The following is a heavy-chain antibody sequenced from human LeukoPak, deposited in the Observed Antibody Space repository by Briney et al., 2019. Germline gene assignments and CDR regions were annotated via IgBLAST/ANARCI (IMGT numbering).Heavy chain of an antibody. D-gene: IGHD2-2*01. J-gene: IGHJ4*02. V-gene: IGHV3-7*01. CDR3: AREYCSGTSCYGYFGY. CDR1: GFTFSSYW. Sequence: PGGSLRLSCATSGFTFSSYWMSWVRRAPGKGLEWVASIKQDGSQIFYVDSVKGRFTISRDTAKNSLSLQMNSLRAEDTAVYYCAREYCSGTSCYGYFGYWGQGTLVTVSS. CDR2: IKQDGSQI.